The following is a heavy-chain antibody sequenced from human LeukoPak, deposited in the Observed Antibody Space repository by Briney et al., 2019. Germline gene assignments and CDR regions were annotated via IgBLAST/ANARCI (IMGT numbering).Heavy chain of an antibody. J-gene: IGHJ5*02. CDR1: GYTFTSYG. V-gene: IGHV1-3*01. Sequence: ASVKVSCKASGYTFTSYGISWVRQAPGQRLEWMGWINAGNGNTKYSQKFQGRVTITRDTSASTAYMELSSLRSEDTAVYYCARDSAPVLLWFGESIHPWGQGTLVTVSS. D-gene: IGHD3-10*01. CDR2: INAGNGNT. CDR3: ARDSAPVLLWFGESIHP.